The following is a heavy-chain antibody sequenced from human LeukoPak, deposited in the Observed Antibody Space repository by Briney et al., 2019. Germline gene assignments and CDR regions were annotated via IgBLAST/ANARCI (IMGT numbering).Heavy chain of an antibody. D-gene: IGHD3-22*01. CDR2: INHSGST. V-gene: IGHV4-34*01. CDR3: ARESYYDGYFDY. Sequence: SETLSLTCTVSGGSISSYYWSWIRQPPGKGLEWIGEINHSGSTNYNPSLKSRVTISVDTSENQFSLKLSSVTAADTAVYYCARESYYDGYFDYWGQGTLVTVSS. J-gene: IGHJ4*02. CDR1: GGSISSYY.